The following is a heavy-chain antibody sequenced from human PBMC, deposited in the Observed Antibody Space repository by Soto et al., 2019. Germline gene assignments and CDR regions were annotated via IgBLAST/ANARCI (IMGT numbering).Heavy chain of an antibody. CDR3: AKRKKADISITGTLDP. J-gene: IGHJ5*02. V-gene: IGHV3-30*18. Sequence: QVQLVESGGGVVQPGRSLRLSCAASGFTFSSYGMHWVRQAPGKGLEWVAVISYDGSNKYYADSVKGRFTISRDNSKNTLYLQMNSLRAEDTAVYCCAKRKKADISITGTLDPWGQGTLVTVSS. D-gene: IGHD1-20*01. CDR2: ISYDGSNK. CDR1: GFTFSSYG.